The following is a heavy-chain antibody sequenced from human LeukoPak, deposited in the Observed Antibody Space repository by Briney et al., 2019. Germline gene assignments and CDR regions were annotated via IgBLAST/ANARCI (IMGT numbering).Heavy chain of an antibody. V-gene: IGHV3-48*03. Sequence: GGSLRLSCAASGFTFSSYEMNWVRQAPGKGLEWVLYISSSGSTIYYADSVKGRFTISRDNAKNSLYLQMNSLRAEDTAVYYCARGTSTDWFDPWGQGTLVTVSS. J-gene: IGHJ5*02. D-gene: IGHD2-21*02. CDR2: ISSSGSTI. CDR3: ARGTSTDWFDP. CDR1: GFTFSSYE.